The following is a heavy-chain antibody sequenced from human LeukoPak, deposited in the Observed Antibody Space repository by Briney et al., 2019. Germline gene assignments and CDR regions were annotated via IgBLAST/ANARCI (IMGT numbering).Heavy chain of an antibody. Sequence: SETLSLTCAVYGGSFSGYYWSWIRQPPGKGLEWIGEINHSGSTNYNPSLKSRVTISVDTSKNQFSLKLSSVTAADTAVYYCARGLGGGRYSSSSYERVAWFDPWGQGTLVTVSS. CDR2: INHSGST. CDR3: ARGLGGGRYSSSSYERVAWFDP. CDR1: GGSFSGYY. D-gene: IGHD6-13*01. V-gene: IGHV4-34*01. J-gene: IGHJ5*02.